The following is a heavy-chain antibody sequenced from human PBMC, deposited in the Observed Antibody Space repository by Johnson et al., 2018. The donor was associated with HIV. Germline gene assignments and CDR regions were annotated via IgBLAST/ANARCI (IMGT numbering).Heavy chain of an antibody. CDR1: GFTFGDYG. D-gene: IGHD6-6*01. V-gene: IGHV3-20*04. CDR3: ARDRGAARDAFDI. J-gene: IGHJ3*02. Sequence: VQLVESGGGVVQPGRSLRLSCAVSGFTFGDYGMSWVRQGPGKGLEWVSSITWNGGSTHCGDFVKGRFTISRDNAKNTRYLQMNSLRAEDTAVYYCARDRGAARDAFDIWDQGTRVTVSS. CDR2: ITWNGGST.